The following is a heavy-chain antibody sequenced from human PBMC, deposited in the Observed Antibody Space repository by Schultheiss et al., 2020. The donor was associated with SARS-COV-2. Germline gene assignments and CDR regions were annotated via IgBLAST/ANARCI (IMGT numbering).Heavy chain of an antibody. V-gene: IGHV4-30-2*01. J-gene: IGHJ5*02. CDR1: GGSISSGGYS. D-gene: IGHD3-3*01. CDR3: ARDKDFWSGAWFDP. CDR2: IYHSGST. Sequence: SETLSLTCAVSGGSISSGGYSWSWIRQPPGKGLEWIGYIYHSGSTYYNPSLKSRVTISVDTSKNQFSLKLSSVTAADTAVYYCARDKDFWSGAWFDPWGQGTLVTVSS.